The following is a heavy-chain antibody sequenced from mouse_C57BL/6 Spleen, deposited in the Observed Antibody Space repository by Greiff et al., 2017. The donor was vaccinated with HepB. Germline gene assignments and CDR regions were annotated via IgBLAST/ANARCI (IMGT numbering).Heavy chain of an antibody. CDR1: GYSFTDYN. V-gene: IGHV1-39*01. J-gene: IGHJ1*03. CDR3: ARGNSNDWYFDV. Sequence: VQLQQSGPELVKPGASVKISCKASGYSFTDYNMNWVKQSNGKSLEWIGVINPNYGTTSYNQKFKGKAKLTVDQSSSTAYMQLNILTSEDSAVYYCARGNSNDWYFDVWGTGTTVTVSS. CDR2: INPNYGTT.